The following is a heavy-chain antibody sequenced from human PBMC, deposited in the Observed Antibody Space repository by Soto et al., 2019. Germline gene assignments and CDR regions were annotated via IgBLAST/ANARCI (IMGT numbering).Heavy chain of an antibody. CDR1: GFTFTRHS. Sequence: GSLRLSCAASGFTFTRHSMNWVRQAPGKGLEWVSSISSTTNYIYYGDSMKGRFTISRDNAKNSLYLEMNSLRAEDTAVYYCARESEDLTSNFDYRGHGTLVTVSS. CDR3: ARESEDLTSNFDY. J-gene: IGHJ4*01. V-gene: IGHV3-21*06. D-gene: IGHD2-15*01. CDR2: ISSTTNYI.